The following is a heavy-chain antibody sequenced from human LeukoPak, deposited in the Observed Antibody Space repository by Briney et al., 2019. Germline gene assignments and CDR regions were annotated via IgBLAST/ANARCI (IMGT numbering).Heavy chain of an antibody. Sequence: GASVKVSCKASGYTFTNNCMHWVRQAPGQGLEWMGIINPSGGSTSYAQKFQGRVTMTRDMSTSTVYMELSSLRSEDTALYYCARDSYNWNDPGDYWGQGTLVTVSS. CDR2: INPSGGST. CDR3: ARDSYNWNDPGDY. CDR1: GYTFTNNC. V-gene: IGHV1-46*01. D-gene: IGHD1-20*01. J-gene: IGHJ4*02.